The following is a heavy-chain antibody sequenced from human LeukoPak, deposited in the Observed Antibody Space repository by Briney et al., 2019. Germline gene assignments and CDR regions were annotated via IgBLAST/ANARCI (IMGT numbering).Heavy chain of an antibody. CDR3: ARAYKQLLDY. CDR2: IYYSGGT. V-gene: IGHV4-31*03. CDR1: GGSISSGGYY. D-gene: IGHD6-13*01. Sequence: SQTLSLTCTVSGGSISSGGYYWSWIRQHPGKGLEWIGYIYYSGGTYYNPSLKSRVTISVDTSKNQFSLKLSSVTAADTAVYYCARAYKQLLDYWGQGTLVTVSS. J-gene: IGHJ4*02.